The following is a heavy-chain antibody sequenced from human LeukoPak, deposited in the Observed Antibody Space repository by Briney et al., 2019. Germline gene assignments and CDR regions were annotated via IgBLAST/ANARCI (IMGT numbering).Heavy chain of an antibody. J-gene: IGHJ4*02. D-gene: IGHD3-22*01. CDR3: ARTSSGYYAHFDL. Sequence: GASVKVSCKASGYTFTSYGIGWVRQAPGQGLEWMGIISPSGGSTSYAQKFQGRVTMTRDMSTSTVYMELRSLRSEDTAVYYCARTSSGYYAHFDLWGQGTLVTVS. CDR1: GYTFTSYG. CDR2: ISPSGGST. V-gene: IGHV1-46*01.